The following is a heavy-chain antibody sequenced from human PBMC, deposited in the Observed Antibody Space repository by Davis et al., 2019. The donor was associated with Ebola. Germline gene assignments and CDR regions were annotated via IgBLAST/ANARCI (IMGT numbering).Heavy chain of an antibody. CDR2: IDSSGGSI. D-gene: IGHD3-22*01. Sequence: PGGSLRLSCAASGFTFSSYEMNWVRQAPGKGLEWVSYIDSSGGSIYYADSVKGRFTVSRDNAKNSLYLQMNSLRAEDTALYYCARRVYDSRGYYYFDYWGQGTLVTVSS. CDR1: GFTFSSYE. J-gene: IGHJ4*02. V-gene: IGHV3-48*03. CDR3: ARRVYDSRGYYYFDY.